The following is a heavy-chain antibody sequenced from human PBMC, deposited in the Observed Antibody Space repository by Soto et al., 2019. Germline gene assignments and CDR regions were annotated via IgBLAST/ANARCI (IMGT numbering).Heavy chain of an antibody. J-gene: IGHJ6*03. CDR3: ARNGGVTMVRGYHYYMDV. CDR2: IYPGDSDT. V-gene: IGHV5-51*01. Sequence: PGESLKISCKGSGYSFTSYWIGWVRQMPGKGLEWMGIIYPGDSDTRYSPSFQGQVTISADKSISTAYLQWSSLKASDTAMYYCARNGGVTMVRGYHYYMDVWGKGSTVTVAS. D-gene: IGHD3-10*01. CDR1: GYSFTSYW.